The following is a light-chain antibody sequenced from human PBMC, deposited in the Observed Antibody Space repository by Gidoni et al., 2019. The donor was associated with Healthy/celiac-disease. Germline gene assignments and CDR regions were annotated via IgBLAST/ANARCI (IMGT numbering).Light chain of an antibody. CDR3: QSYDSSLSGSGV. J-gene: IGLJ2*01. CDR1: SSNIGAGYD. Sequence: QSVLTQPPSGSGARGQRVTISCTGSSSNIGAGYDVPWYQQLPGTAPKLLIYGNSNRPSGVPDRFSGSKSGTSASLAITGLQAEDEADYYCQSYDSSLSGSGVFGGGTKLTVL. CDR2: GNS. V-gene: IGLV1-40*01.